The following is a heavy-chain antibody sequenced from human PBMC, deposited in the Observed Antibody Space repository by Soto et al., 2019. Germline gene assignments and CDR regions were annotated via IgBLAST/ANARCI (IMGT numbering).Heavy chain of an antibody. CDR1: GYTFTGYY. Sequence: ASVKVSCKASGYTFTGYYMHWVRQAPGQGLEWMGWMNPNSGNTGYAQKFQGRVTMTRNTSISTAYMELSSLRSEDTAVYYCAREFWFDPWGQGTLVTVSS. CDR3: AREFWFDP. J-gene: IGHJ5*02. V-gene: IGHV1-8*02. CDR2: MNPNSGNT.